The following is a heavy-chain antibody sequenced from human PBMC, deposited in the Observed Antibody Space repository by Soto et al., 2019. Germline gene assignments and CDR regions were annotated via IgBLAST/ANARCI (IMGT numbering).Heavy chain of an antibody. CDR1: GFTFSSYG. CDR2: ISYDGSNK. J-gene: IGHJ4*01. Sequence: PGGSLRLSCAASGFTFSSYGMHWVRQAPGKGLEWVAIISYDGSNKHYADSVKGRFTISRDNSKNTLYLQMNSLRDEDTAVYYCAKEGRGSSPRAYFEFWGQGTLVTVSS. D-gene: IGHD1-26*01. CDR3: AKEGRGSSPRAYFEF. V-gene: IGHV3-30*18.